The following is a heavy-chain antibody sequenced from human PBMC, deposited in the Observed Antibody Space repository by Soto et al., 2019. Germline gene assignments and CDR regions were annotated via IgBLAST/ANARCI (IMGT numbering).Heavy chain of an antibody. Sequence: PSETLSLTCAVSGGSISSGGYSWRWILHPPGKGLEWIGYIYHSGSTYYNPSLKSRVTISVDRSKNQFSLRLTSVTAADTAVYYCAREGSGGWSPDYWGQGALVTVSS. CDR2: IYHSGST. D-gene: IGHD2-15*01. V-gene: IGHV4-30-2*01. CDR1: GGSISSGGYS. CDR3: AREGSGGWSPDY. J-gene: IGHJ4*02.